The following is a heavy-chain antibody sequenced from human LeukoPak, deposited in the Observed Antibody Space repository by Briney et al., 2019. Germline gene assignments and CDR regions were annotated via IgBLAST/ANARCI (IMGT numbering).Heavy chain of an antibody. Sequence: GGSLRLSCAASGFTFSSYAMHWVRQAPGKGLEWVAVISYDGSNKYYADSVKGRFTISRDNSKNTLYLQMNSLRAEDTAVYYCARGFTTPWGQGTLVTASS. J-gene: IGHJ5*02. D-gene: IGHD1-1*01. CDR3: ARGFTTP. V-gene: IGHV3-30-3*01. CDR1: GFTFSSYA. CDR2: ISYDGSNK.